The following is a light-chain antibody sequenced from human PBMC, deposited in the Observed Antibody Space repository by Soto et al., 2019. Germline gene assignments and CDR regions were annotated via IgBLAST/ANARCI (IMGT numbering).Light chain of an antibody. CDR2: GNS. Sequence: QSVLTQPPSVSGAPGQRVTISCTGSSSNIGAGYDVHWYQQLPGTAPKLLIYGNSNRPSGVPDRFSGSKSGTSASLAITGLQAEDDADYYCQSYDSSLSGSRVVFGGGTQLTVL. CDR1: SSNIGAGYD. V-gene: IGLV1-40*01. J-gene: IGLJ2*01. CDR3: QSYDSSLSGSRVV.